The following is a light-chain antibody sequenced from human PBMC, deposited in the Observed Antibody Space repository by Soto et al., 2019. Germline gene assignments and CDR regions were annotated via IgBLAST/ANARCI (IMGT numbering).Light chain of an antibody. CDR1: QSISSW. CDR2: EAY. J-gene: IGKJ1*01. Sequence: DIQMTQSPSTLSASVGDRVTITCRASQSISSWLAWYQQKPGKAPKLLIYEAYNLESGVPSRFSGSGSGTEFTLTISRLQPDDFTQYNSQPSNNYPWMFGQGTKVDIK. V-gene: IGKV1-5*03. CDR3: QPSNNYPWM.